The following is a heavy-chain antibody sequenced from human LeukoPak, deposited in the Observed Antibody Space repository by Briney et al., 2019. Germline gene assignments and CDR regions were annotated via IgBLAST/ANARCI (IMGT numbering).Heavy chain of an antibody. CDR1: GFTFSSYA. Sequence: GGSLGLSCAASGFTFSSYAMSWVRQAPGKGLEWVSAISGSGGSTYYADSVKGRFTISRDNSKNTLYLQMNSLRAEDTAVYYCAEPSGGRIQLWLLAIDYWGQGTLVTVSS. J-gene: IGHJ4*02. V-gene: IGHV3-23*01. CDR3: AEPSGGRIQLWLLAIDY. D-gene: IGHD5-18*01. CDR2: ISGSGGST.